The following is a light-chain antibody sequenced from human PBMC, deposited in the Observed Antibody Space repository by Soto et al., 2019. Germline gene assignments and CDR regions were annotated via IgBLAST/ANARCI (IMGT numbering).Light chain of an antibody. Sequence: EIVMTQSPATLSVSPGERATLSCRASQSVGSNLAWYQQKPGQAPRLLIYGASTRATGIPARFSGSGSGTEFTLTISSLQSEDFAIYFCQQYNNWPPDRTSGQGTKVEIK. CDR2: GAS. J-gene: IGKJ1*01. CDR3: QQYNNWPPDRT. V-gene: IGKV3-15*01. CDR1: QSVGSN.